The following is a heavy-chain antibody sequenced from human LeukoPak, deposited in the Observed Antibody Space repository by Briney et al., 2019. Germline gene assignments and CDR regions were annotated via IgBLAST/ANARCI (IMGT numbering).Heavy chain of an antibody. CDR3: AREGNKRWYSSFDY. Sequence: GGSLRLSCAASGFTFSSYSMNWVRQAPGKGLEWVSYISSSSSTIYYADSVKGRYTISRDNAKNSLYLQMNSLRAEDTAVYYCAREGNKRWYSSFDYRGQGTLVTVSS. CDR2: ISSSSSTI. D-gene: IGHD2-21*01. J-gene: IGHJ4*02. V-gene: IGHV3-48*04. CDR1: GFTFSSYS.